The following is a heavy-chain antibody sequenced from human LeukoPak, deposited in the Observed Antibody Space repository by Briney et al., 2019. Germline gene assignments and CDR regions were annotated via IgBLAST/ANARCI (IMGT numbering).Heavy chain of an antibody. J-gene: IGHJ4*02. V-gene: IGHV1-18*01. Sequence: ASVKVSCKASGYTFTSYGISWVGRAPGQGLEGMGWISAYNGNTNYAQKLQGRVTMTTDTSTSTAYMELRSLRSDDTAVYYCARDPGRGYSYGYVFGDGDYWGQGTLVTVSS. D-gene: IGHD5-18*01. CDR3: ARDPGRGYSYGYVFGDGDY. CDR2: ISAYNGNT. CDR1: GYTFTSYG.